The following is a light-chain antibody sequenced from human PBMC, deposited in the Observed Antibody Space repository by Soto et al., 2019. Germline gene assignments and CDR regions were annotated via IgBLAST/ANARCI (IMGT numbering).Light chain of an antibody. CDR2: SAS. V-gene: IGKV3-15*01. CDR3: QQYINGYT. J-gene: IGKJ2*01. CDR1: QSVSSS. Sequence: EVVMTQSPATLSVFPGERVTLSCSASQSVSSSLAWYQQKPGQAPRLLIYSASTRATGIPARFSGSGSGTEFTLTISSLESEDCAVYYCQQYINGYTFGQGTKLEIK.